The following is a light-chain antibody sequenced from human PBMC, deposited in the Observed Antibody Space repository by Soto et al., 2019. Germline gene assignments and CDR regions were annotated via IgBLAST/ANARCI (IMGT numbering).Light chain of an antibody. V-gene: IGLV3-21*04. Sequence: SYELTQPPSVSVAPGKTATITCGGNNIGSKSVHWYQQKPGQAPVVVIYYDSDRPSGIPERFSGSNSGNTATLTISRVEAGDEADYYCQVWHSTSDHHVVFGGGTKLTVL. J-gene: IGLJ2*01. CDR3: QVWHSTSDHHVV. CDR1: NIGSKS. CDR2: YDS.